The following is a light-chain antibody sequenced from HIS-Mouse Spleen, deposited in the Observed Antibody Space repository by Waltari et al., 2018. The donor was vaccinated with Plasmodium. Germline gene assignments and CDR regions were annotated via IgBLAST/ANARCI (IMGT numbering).Light chain of an antibody. CDR2: WNN. Sequence: QSVLTQPPSASGTPGPRVTISCSGSSSNIGSNYVYWYQQLPGTAPKLLIYWNNRRPSGVPARFSGSKSGTSASLSISGRRSEDEADYYCAAWDDSLSGPVFGGGTKLTVL. V-gene: IGLV1-47*01. CDR1: SSNIGSNY. J-gene: IGLJ3*02. CDR3: AAWDDSLSGPV.